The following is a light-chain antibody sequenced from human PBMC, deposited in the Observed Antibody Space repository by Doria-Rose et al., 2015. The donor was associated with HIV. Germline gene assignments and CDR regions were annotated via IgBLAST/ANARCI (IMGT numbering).Light chain of an antibody. CDR3: HQYNNWPT. CDR1: QSVSTD. CDR2: GAS. V-gene: IGKV3-15*01. Sequence: MTQSPETLSVSPGESATLSCRASQSVSTDLAWYQHKPGQAPRLLIWGASTRATGIPARFSGSGSGTELTLTISSLQSEDFAIYFCHQYNNWPTSGQGTRLDIK. J-gene: IGKJ5*01.